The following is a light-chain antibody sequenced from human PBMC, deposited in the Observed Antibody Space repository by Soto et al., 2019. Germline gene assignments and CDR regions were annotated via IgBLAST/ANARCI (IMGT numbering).Light chain of an antibody. Sequence: EIVLTQFPGTLSLSPGERATLSCRASQSVSSSYLAWYQQKPGQAPRLLIYGASSRATGIPDRFSGSGSGTDFTLTISRLEPEDFAVYYCQQYGGSSWTFGQGTKVDI. J-gene: IGKJ1*01. CDR1: QSVSSSY. V-gene: IGKV3-20*01. CDR2: GAS. CDR3: QQYGGSSWT.